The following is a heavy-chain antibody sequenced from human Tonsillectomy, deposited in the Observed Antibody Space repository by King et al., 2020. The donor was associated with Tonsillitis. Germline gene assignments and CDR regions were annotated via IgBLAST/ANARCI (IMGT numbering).Heavy chain of an antibody. V-gene: IGHV1-18*01. CDR2: ISAYDGNT. J-gene: IGHJ4*02. D-gene: IGHD6-19*01. CDR3: ARDPGYSSGCYLDF. Sequence: VQLVESGAEVKKPGASVKVSCKASGYTFTSFGISWVRLAPGQGLEWMGWISAYDGNTNYAQKLQGRVTMTTDSSTSTAYMELRSLRSDDTAVYYCARDPGYSSGCYLDFWGQGTLVTVSS. CDR1: GYTFTSFG.